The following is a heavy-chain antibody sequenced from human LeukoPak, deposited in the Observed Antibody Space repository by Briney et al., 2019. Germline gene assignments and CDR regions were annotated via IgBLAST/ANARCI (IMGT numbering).Heavy chain of an antibody. J-gene: IGHJ4*02. D-gene: IGHD3-3*01. Sequence: ASVKVSCKASGGTFSSYAISWVRQAPGQGLEWMGIINPSGGSTSYAQKFQGRVTMTRDMSTSTVYMELSSLRSEDTAVYYCAREYYDFWSGYSFDYWGQGTLVTVSS. CDR3: AREYYDFWSGYSFDY. CDR1: GGTFSSYA. CDR2: INPSGGST. V-gene: IGHV1-46*01.